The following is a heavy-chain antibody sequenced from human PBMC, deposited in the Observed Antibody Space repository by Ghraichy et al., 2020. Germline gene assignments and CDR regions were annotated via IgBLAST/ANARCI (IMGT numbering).Heavy chain of an antibody. Sequence: SVKVSCKASGGTFSSYAISWVRQAPGQGLEWMGGIIPIFGTANYAQKFQGRVTITTDESTSTAYMELSSLRSEDTAVYYCASTLDTAMVENWFDPWGQGTLVTVSS. CDR1: GGTFSSYA. D-gene: IGHD5-18*01. CDR2: IIPIFGTA. V-gene: IGHV1-69*05. J-gene: IGHJ5*02. CDR3: ASTLDTAMVENWFDP.